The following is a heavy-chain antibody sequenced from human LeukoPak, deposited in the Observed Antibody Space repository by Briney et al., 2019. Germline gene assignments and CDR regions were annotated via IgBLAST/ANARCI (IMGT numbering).Heavy chain of an antibody. CDR2: ISAYKGNT. J-gene: IGHJ4*02. D-gene: IGHD1-1*01. CDR1: GYTFTTYG. Sequence: ALVKVFCKASGYTFTTYGISWVRQAPGQGLEWMGWISAYKGNTNYAQKFQGRVTMTTDTSTSTAYMELRSLTSDDTAVYYCARDRDWNLDYWGQGTLVTVSS. CDR3: ARDRDWNLDY. V-gene: IGHV1-18*01.